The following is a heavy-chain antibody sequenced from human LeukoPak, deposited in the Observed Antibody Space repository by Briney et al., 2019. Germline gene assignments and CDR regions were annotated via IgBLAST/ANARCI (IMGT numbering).Heavy chain of an antibody. CDR2: IDPSDSEA. Sequence: GESLKISCKASGYSFTSYWIGWVRQIPGKGLEWMGIIDPSDSEARYTPSFQGQVIISVDKSLTIAYLQWNSLKASDTAMYYCARQTAMGRSGDYWGQGTLVTVSS. V-gene: IGHV5-51*01. CDR1: GYSFTSYW. J-gene: IGHJ4*02. CDR3: ARQTAMGRSGDY. D-gene: IGHD5-18*01.